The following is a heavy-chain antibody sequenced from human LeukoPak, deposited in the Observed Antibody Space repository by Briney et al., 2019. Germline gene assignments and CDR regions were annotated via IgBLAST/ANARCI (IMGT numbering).Heavy chain of an antibody. CDR2: IFYSGST. J-gene: IGHJ3*02. D-gene: IGHD3-10*01. Sequence: SETLSLTCTVSGGSISTSSYYWGWVRQPPGKGLEWIGNIFYSGSTYYSPSLKSRVTISLDTSRNQFSLKLNSVTAADTAVYYCAKSNGYGLVGIWGQGTMVTVSS. CDR3: AKSNGYGLVGI. CDR1: GGSISTSSYY. V-gene: IGHV4-39*07.